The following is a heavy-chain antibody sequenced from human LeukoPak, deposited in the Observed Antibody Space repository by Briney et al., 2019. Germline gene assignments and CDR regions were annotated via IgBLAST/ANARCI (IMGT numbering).Heavy chain of an antibody. CDR2: IYHSGNT. J-gene: IGHJ4*02. V-gene: IGHV4-31*03. Sequence: SETLSLTCTVSGASIRSSGYNWSWIRQDPAKGLEWIGYIYHSGNTYYNPSLKSRVTISLDTSKNQFSLKLRSVTAADTAVYYCARANYYDSTGYLPVVYPSDFWGQGTLVTVSS. D-gene: IGHD3-22*01. CDR3: ARANYYDSTGYLPVVYPSDF. CDR1: GASIRSSGYN.